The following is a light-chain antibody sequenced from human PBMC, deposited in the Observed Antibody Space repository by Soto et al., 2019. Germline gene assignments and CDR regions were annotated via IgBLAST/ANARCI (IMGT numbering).Light chain of an antibody. CDR2: KAS. Sequence: DSQFSQSPATLSAALGERGTMSCRASQSISSWLAWYQQKPGKAPNLLIYKASSLESGVPSRFSGSGSGTEILITTSSLQPDDFATYYCQQYNSYPWTFGQGTKVDI. V-gene: IGKV1-5*03. CDR1: QSISSW. CDR3: QQYNSYPWT. J-gene: IGKJ1*01.